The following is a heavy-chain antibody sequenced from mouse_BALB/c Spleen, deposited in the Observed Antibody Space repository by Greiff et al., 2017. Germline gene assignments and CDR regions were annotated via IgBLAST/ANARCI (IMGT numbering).Heavy chain of an antibody. J-gene: IGHJ4*01. CDR3: ARGGSSWMDY. V-gene: IGHV1-69*02. CDR1: GYTFTSYW. Sequence: VQLQQPGAELVKPGASVKLSCKASGYTFTSYWMHWVKQRPGQGLEWIGEIDPSDSYTNYNQKFKGKATLTVDKSSSTAYMQRSSLTSEDSAVYYCARGGSSWMDYWGQGTSVTVSS. D-gene: IGHD1-1*01. CDR2: IDPSDSYT.